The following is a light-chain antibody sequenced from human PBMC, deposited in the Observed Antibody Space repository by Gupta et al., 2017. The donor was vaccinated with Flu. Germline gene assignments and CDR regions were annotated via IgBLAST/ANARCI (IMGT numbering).Light chain of an antibody. J-gene: IGLJ1*01. CDR1: SSNIGSNT. V-gene: IGLV1-44*01. Sequence: QSVLTQPPSASGTPGQRVTISCSGSSSNIGSNTVNWYQQLPGTAPKLLIYRNNQRPSGVPDRCSGSKSGTSASLAISGLQSEDEADYYCAAWDDSLNGSYVFGTGTKVTVL. CDR3: AAWDDSLNGSYV. CDR2: RNN.